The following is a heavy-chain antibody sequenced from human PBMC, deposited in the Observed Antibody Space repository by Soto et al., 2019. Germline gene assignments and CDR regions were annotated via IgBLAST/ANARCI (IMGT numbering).Heavy chain of an antibody. J-gene: IGHJ5*02. CDR1: GGSISSGDYY. CDR2: IYYSGST. Sequence: PSETLSLTCTVSGGSISSGDYYWRWIRQPPGKGLEWIGYIYYSGSTYYNPSLKSRVTISVDTSKNQFSLKLSSVTAADTAVYYCAGRKYNWNDVIWFDPWGQGTLVTVS. D-gene: IGHD1-1*01. CDR3: AGRKYNWNDVIWFDP. V-gene: IGHV4-30-4*01.